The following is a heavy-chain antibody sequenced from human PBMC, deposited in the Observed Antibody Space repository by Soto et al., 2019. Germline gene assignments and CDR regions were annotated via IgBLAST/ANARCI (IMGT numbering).Heavy chain of an antibody. CDR2: IYNDGTYS. Sequence: EVQLVESGGGLVPPGGSVRLSCAASGFIFKMYWMHWVRQSPGKGLVWISRIYNDGTYSDYADSVRGRFTISRDNVNDTLYLQMNNLRAEDSGLYYCTSGPWPISTGTGAYWGQGTQVTVSS. D-gene: IGHD3-10*01. CDR1: GFIFKMYW. V-gene: IGHV3-74*01. J-gene: IGHJ4*02. CDR3: TSGPWPISTGTGAY.